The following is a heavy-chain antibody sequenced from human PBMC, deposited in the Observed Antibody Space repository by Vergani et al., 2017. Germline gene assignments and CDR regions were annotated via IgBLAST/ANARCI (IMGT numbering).Heavy chain of an antibody. CDR3: ARDLRLLYNRFDP. V-gene: IGHV3-33*01. J-gene: IGHJ5*02. Sequence: QVQLVESGGGVVQPGRSLRLSCAASGFTFNQYGMHWVRQAPGKGLEWVAVTWCDGNHKQYADSVKGRFTISRDNSKSTMYLQMNSLRDEDTGVYYCARDLRLLYNRFDPWGQGTLVTVSS. CDR2: TWCDGNHK. CDR1: GFTFNQYG. D-gene: IGHD1-14*01.